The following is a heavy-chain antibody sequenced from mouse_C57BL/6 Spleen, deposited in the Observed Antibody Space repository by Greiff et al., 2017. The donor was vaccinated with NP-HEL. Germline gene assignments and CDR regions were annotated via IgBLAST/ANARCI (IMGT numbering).Heavy chain of an antibody. J-gene: IGHJ2*01. CDR3: TRLTTVVARRDYFDY. CDR1: GFTFSSYA. D-gene: IGHD1-1*01. CDR2: ISSGGDYI. Sequence: DVMLVESGEGLVKPGGSLKLSCAASGFTFSSYAMSWVRQTPEKRLEWVAYISSGGDYIYYADTVKGRFTISRDNARNTLYLQMSSLKSEDTAMYYCTRLTTVVARRDYFDYWGKGTTLTVSS. V-gene: IGHV5-9-1*02.